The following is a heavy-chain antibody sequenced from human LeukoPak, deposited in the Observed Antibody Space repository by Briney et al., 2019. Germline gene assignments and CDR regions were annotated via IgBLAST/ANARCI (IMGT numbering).Heavy chain of an antibody. CDR3: ARARYNWNDVPWFDP. CDR1: GYSIGSGYY. CDR2: VYRRGST. V-gene: IGHV4-38-2*01. Sequence: SETLSLTCAVSGYSIGSGYYWGWIRQPPGKGLEWIGSVYRRGSTYYTPSLKSRVTISLDTSKNQFSLKLSSVTAADTAVYYCARARYNWNDVPWFDPWGQGTLVTVSS. J-gene: IGHJ5*02. D-gene: IGHD1-20*01.